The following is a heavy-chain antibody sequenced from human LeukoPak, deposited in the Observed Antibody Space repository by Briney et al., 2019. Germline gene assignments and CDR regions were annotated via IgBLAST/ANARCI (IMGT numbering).Heavy chain of an antibody. V-gene: IGHV3-48*02. CDR2: ISSSSSPI. CDR1: GFTFSTYG. Sequence: PGGSLRLSCAASGFTFSTYGMNWVRQAPGKGLEWISYISSSSSPIYYADSVKGRFTISRDNAKNSLYLQMNSLRDEDTAVYYCARDSGLVVGALNFDYWGQETRVTVAS. CDR3: ARDSGLVVGALNFDY. J-gene: IGHJ4*02. D-gene: IGHD1-26*01.